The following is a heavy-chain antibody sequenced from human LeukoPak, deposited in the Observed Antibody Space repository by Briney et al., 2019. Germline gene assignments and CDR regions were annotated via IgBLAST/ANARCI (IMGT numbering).Heavy chain of an antibody. D-gene: IGHD5-18*01. Sequence: SETLSLTCTVSGGSVSSSNYYWGWIRQPPGKGLEWIGSTYYRGSTEYNPSLKSRVTISVDTSKNQSSLKLSSVTAADTAVYYCVRQGGYSHGSVLGHWGQGTLVTVSS. CDR3: VRQGGYSHGSVLGH. V-gene: IGHV4-39*01. CDR2: TYYRGST. CDR1: GGSVSSSNYY. J-gene: IGHJ4*02.